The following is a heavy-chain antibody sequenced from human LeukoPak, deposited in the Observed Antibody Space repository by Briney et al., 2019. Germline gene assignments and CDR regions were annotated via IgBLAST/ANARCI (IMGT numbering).Heavy chain of an antibody. CDR3: ARENYGEHYFDY. Sequence: GRSLRLSCAASGFTFRSYAMHWVRQAPGKGLEWMAVISYDGSSIYYADSVKGRFTISRDNSKNTLYVQMNSLRAEDTAVYYCARENYGEHYFDYWGQGTLVTVSS. CDR2: ISYDGSSI. CDR1: GFTFRSYA. V-gene: IGHV3-30-3*01. D-gene: IGHD4/OR15-4a*01. J-gene: IGHJ4*02.